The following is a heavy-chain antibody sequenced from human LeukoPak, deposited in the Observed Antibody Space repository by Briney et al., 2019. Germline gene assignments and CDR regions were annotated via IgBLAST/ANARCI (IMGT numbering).Heavy chain of an antibody. CDR2: IYTSGST. J-gene: IGHJ6*02. D-gene: IGHD3-9*01. CDR1: GGSISSGSYY. V-gene: IGHV4-61*02. Sequence: SQTLSLTCTVSGGSISSGSYYWSWIRQPAGKGLEWIGRIYTSGSTNYNPSPKSRVTISVDTSKNQFSLKLSSVTAADTAVYYCARGSAYYDILTGYRPPYGMDVWGQGTTVTVSS. CDR3: ARGSAYYDILTGYRPPYGMDV.